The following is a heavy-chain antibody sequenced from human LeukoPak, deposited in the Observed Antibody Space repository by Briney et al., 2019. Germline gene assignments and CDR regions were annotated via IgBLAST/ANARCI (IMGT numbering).Heavy chain of an antibody. CDR3: ARGTPSSNAFDI. V-gene: IGHV3-21*01. D-gene: IGHD4-11*01. Sequence: GGSLRLSCAASGFTFSSYSMNWVRQAPGKGLEWVSSISSSSSYIYYADSVKGRFTISRDNAKNSLYLQMNSLRAEDTAVYYCARGTPSSNAFDIWGQGTMVTVSS. J-gene: IGHJ3*02. CDR2: ISSSSSYI. CDR1: GFTFSSYS.